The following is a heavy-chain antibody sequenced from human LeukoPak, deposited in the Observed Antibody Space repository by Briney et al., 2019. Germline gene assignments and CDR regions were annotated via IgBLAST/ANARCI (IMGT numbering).Heavy chain of an antibody. J-gene: IGHJ3*02. V-gene: IGHV3-30*04. Sequence: PGGSLRLSCAASGFTFSSYAMHWVRQAPGKGLEWVAVILSDGSQEFYADAVKGRITISRDNSKNTLYLQMNSLRAEDTAVYYCAKELTGMDAFDIWGQGTMVTVSS. CDR3: AKELTGMDAFDI. D-gene: IGHD1-20*01. CDR1: GFTFSSYA. CDR2: ILSDGSQE.